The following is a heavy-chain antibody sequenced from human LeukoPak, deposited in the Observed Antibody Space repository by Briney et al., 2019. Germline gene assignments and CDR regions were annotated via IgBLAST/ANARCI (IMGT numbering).Heavy chain of an antibody. CDR1: GGSITSSNYY. CDR2: FYYSGST. V-gene: IGHV4-39*01. D-gene: IGHD3-10*01. J-gene: IGHJ4*02. Sequence: SETLSLTCTVSGGSITSSNYYWGWIRQPPGKGLEWIGSFYYSGSTNYNPSLKSRVTISVDRSKNQFSLKLSSVTAADTAVYYCVYYYGSGSVEYWGQGTLVTVSS. CDR3: VYYYGSGSVEY.